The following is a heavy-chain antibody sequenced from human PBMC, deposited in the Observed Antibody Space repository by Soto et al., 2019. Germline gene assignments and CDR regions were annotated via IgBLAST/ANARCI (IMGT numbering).Heavy chain of an antibody. J-gene: IGHJ6*02. V-gene: IGHV3-7*03. CDR1: GFTFSSYW. D-gene: IGHD3-3*01. Sequence: LRLSCAASGFTFSSYWMSWVRQAPGKGLEWVANIKQDGSEKYYVDSVKGRFTISRDNAKNSLYLQMNSLRAEDTAVYYCARDITIFGVVLRYYYYGMDVWGQGTTVTVSS. CDR2: IKQDGSEK. CDR3: ARDITIFGVVLRYYYYGMDV.